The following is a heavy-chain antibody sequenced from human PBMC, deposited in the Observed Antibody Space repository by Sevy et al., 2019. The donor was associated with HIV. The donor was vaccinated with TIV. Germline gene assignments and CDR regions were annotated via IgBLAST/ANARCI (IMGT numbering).Heavy chain of an antibody. CDR2: IYYDGST. J-gene: IGHJ3*02. V-gene: IGHV4-59*01. CDR1: GGSIGRYY. Sequence: SETLSLTCTVSGGSIGRYYWSWIRQSPGRGLEWIGYIYYDGSTDYNSSLKSRVTISLDTSLNQFSLSLNSVTAADTAVYDWAGDAGNYHDSSNYYYVDAFDIWGQGTLVTVSS. CDR3: AGDAGNYHDSSNYYYVDAFDI. D-gene: IGHD3-22*01.